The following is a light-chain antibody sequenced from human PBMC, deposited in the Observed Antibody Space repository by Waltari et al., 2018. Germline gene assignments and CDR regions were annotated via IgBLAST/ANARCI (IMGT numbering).Light chain of an antibody. Sequence: QSVVTQPPSASGTPGQRVHLSCSGRNSTIGSDLVNWYQPFPGTAPKLLIYANNQRPSGVPGRFSASRSGTSASLVISGLQSEDEADYYCATWDASLDTWVFGGGTKVTVL. CDR1: NSTIGSDL. CDR2: ANN. J-gene: IGLJ3*02. CDR3: ATWDASLDTWV. V-gene: IGLV1-44*01.